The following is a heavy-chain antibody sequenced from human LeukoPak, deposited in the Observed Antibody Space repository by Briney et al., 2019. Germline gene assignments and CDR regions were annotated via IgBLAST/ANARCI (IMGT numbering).Heavy chain of an antibody. V-gene: IGHV3-7*01. Sequence: GGSLRLSCAASGFTFRSYWMSWVRQAPGKGLEWVANINQDGSEKYYVDSVKGRFTVSRDNAKNSLYLQMNSLRAEDTAVYYCARDQGFSYYFYYMDVWGKGTTVTVSS. CDR1: GFTFRSYW. J-gene: IGHJ6*03. CDR2: INQDGSEK. CDR3: ARDQGFSYYFYYMDV. D-gene: IGHD3-3*01.